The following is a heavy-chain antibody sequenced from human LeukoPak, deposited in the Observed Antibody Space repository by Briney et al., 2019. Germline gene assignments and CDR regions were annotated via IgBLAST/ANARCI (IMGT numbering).Heavy chain of an antibody. CDR3: VGRAGSTFDY. CDR2: FDPEDGET. Sequence: ASVKVSCKASGGTFSSYAISWVRQAPGKGLEWMGGFDPEDGETIYAQKFQGRVTMTEDTSTDTAYMELSSLRSEDTAVYYCVGRAGSTFDYWGQGTLVTVSS. CDR1: GGTFSSYA. D-gene: IGHD1-26*01. J-gene: IGHJ4*02. V-gene: IGHV1-24*01.